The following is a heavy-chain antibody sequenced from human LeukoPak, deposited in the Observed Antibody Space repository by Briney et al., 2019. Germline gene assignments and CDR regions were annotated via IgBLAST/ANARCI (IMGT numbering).Heavy chain of an antibody. CDR1: GGSFSGYY. CDR2: INHSGST. D-gene: IGHD3-22*01. CDR3: ARDDYYDSSGSYAFDY. V-gene: IGHV4-34*01. Sequence: MSSETLSLTCAVYGGSFSGYYWSWIRQPPGKGLEWIGEINHSGSTNYNPSLKSRVTISVDTSKNQFSLKQSSVTAADTAVYYCARDDYYDSSGSYAFDYWGQGTLVTVSS. J-gene: IGHJ4*02.